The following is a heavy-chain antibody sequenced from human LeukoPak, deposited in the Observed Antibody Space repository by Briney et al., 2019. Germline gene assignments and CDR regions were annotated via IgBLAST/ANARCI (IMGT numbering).Heavy chain of an antibody. D-gene: IGHD2-21*02. CDR2: ISGTVGST. J-gene: IGHJ4*02. CDR3: AKVGCGGDCYPYYFDY. Sequence: GGSLRLSCAASGFTFSSYGTSWVRQAPGKGLEWVAAISGTVGSTYYADSVKGRFTISRDNSKNTLYLQMNFLSAEDTAVYYCAKVGCGGDCYPYYFDYWGQGTLVTVSS. V-gene: IGHV3-23*01. CDR1: GFTFSSYG.